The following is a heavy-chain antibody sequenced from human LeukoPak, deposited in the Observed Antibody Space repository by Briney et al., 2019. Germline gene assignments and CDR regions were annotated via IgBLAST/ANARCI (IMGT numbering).Heavy chain of an antibody. CDR3: ARVHVVEWLQVGFDY. V-gene: IGHV4-4*02. CDR2: IYHSGST. CDR1: GGSISSSNW. D-gene: IGHD5-12*01. J-gene: IGHJ4*02. Sequence: PSGTLSLTCAVSGGSISSSNWWSWVRQPPGKGLEWIGEIYHSGSTNYNPSLKSRVTISVDKSKNQFSLKLSSVTAADTAVYYCARVHVVEWLQVGFDYWGQGTLVTVSS.